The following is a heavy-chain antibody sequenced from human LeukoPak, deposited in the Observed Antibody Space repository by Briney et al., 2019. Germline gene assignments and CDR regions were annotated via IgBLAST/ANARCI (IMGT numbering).Heavy chain of an antibody. CDR1: GYTLSSYV. CDR2: ISANNGNT. Sequence: ASVKVSCKASGYTLSSYVISWVRQAPGQGLEWMGWISANNGNTNYAQRVQGRVTMTTDTSTSTAYMELRSLTSDDTAVYYCARGGTVVDTANPFDYWGQGTLVTVSS. J-gene: IGHJ4*02. V-gene: IGHV1-18*01. D-gene: IGHD5-18*01. CDR3: ARGGTVVDTANPFDY.